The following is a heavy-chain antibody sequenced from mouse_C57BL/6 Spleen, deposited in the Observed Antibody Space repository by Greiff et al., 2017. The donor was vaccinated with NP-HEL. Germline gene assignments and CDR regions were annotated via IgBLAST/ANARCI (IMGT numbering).Heavy chain of an antibody. CDR1: GYAFTNYL. CDR3: ARSYSNSGRYYFDY. CDR2: INPGSGGT. D-gene: IGHD2-5*01. Sequence: QVQLKESGAELVRPGTSVKVSCKASGYAFTNYLIEWVKQRPGQGLEWIGVINPGSGGTNYNEKFKGKATLTADKSSSTAYMQLSSLTSEDSAVYFCARSYSNSGRYYFDYWGQGTTLTVSS. J-gene: IGHJ2*01. V-gene: IGHV1-54*01.